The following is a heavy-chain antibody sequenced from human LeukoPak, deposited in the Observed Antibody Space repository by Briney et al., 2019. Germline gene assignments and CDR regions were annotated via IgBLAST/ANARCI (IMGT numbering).Heavy chain of an antibody. CDR2: IYPGDSDT. Sequence: GESLQISCKASGYSFTTYWIGWVRQLPGKGLGWMGIIYPGDSDTRYSPSFQGQVAISADKSINTAYLQWSSLKASDTAMYYCARLYYGSGNYPPYWGQGTLVTVSS. J-gene: IGHJ4*02. CDR1: GYSFTTYW. D-gene: IGHD3-10*01. CDR3: ARLYYGSGNYPPY. V-gene: IGHV5-51*01.